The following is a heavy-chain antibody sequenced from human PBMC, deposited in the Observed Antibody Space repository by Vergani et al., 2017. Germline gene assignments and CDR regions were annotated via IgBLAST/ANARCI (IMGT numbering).Heavy chain of an antibody. D-gene: IGHD3-10*01. CDR1: GFTFSDYY. J-gene: IGHJ6*02. Sequence: QVQLVESGGGLVKPGGSLRLSCAASGFTFSDYYMSWIRQAPGKGLEWVSYISSSGSTIYYADSVKGRFTISRDNAKNSLYLQMNSLRAEDTAVYYCARDDPSYGSGSYHQNHYYYGMDVWGQGTTVTVSS. V-gene: IGHV3-11*01. CDR3: ARDDPSYGSGSYHQNHYYYGMDV. CDR2: ISSSGSTI.